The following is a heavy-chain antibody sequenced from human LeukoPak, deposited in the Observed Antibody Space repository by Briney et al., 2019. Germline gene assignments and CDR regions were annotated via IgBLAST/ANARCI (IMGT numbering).Heavy chain of an antibody. CDR1: GFTFVAYA. Sequence: GGSLRLSCAASGFTFVAYAMHWVRQAPGKGLEWVSLINRDGRTTKYGDSVKGRFTISRDNSKNSLHLEMKSLRSEDSALYYCAKDTGTGWSFDSWGQGTLVTVSS. CDR3: AKDTGTGWSFDS. D-gene: IGHD6-19*01. CDR2: INRDGRTT. V-gene: IGHV3-43*02. J-gene: IGHJ5*01.